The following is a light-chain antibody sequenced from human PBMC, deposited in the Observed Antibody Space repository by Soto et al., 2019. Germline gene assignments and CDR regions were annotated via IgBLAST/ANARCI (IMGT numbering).Light chain of an antibody. CDR1: QSLSSRY. Sequence: EIVLTQSPGTLSLSPGDRATLSCRASQSLSSRYLAWYRQKPGQAPRLLIYGASNRATGIPDRFSGSGSGTDFTLTISRLEADDFAVYYCQQYSSSPPTFGGGTKVEIK. V-gene: IGKV3-20*01. CDR3: QQYSSSPPT. J-gene: IGKJ4*01. CDR2: GAS.